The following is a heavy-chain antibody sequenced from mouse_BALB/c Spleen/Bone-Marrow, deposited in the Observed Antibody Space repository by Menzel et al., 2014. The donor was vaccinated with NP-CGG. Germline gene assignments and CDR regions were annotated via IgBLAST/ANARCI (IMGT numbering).Heavy chain of an antibody. J-gene: IGHJ4*01. CDR1: GYAFTNYL. Sequence: LQESGAELVRPGTSVKVSCKASGYAFTNYLIEWVKQRPGQGLEWIRVINPGSGGTNYNEKFKGKATLTADKSSSTAYMQLSSMTSDDSAVYFCARWDYAMDYWGQGTSVTVSS. CDR3: ARWDYAMDY. CDR2: INPGSGGT. V-gene: IGHV1-54*01.